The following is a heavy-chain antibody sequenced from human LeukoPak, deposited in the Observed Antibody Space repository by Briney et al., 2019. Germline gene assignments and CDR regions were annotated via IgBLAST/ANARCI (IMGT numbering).Heavy chain of an antibody. V-gene: IGHV3-33*06. CDR2: IWYDGSNK. D-gene: IGHD5-18*01. CDR3: AKERGGGGYSYGQYYFDY. J-gene: IGHJ4*02. CDR1: GFTFSSYG. Sequence: GRSLRLSCAASGFTFSSYGMHWVRQAPGKGLEGVAVIWYDGSNKYYADSVKGRFTISRDNSKNTLYLQMNSLRAEDTAVYYCAKERGGGGYSYGQYYFDYWGQGTLVTVSS.